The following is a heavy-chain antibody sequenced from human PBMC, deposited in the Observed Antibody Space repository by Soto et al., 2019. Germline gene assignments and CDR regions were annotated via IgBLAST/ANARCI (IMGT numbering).Heavy chain of an antibody. D-gene: IGHD2-8*01. CDR1: GFSFLSYA. CDR3: AKIEMGWFAH. CDR2: ISGSGGHT. V-gene: IGHV3-23*01. Sequence: GGSLGLSCTVSGFSFLSYAMSWVRQAPGKGLEWVSTISGSGGHTYYADSVKGRFVVSRDNDKNTVYLHMSSLTGEDTAVYFCAKIEMGWFAHWGQGTQVTVSP. J-gene: IGHJ5*02.